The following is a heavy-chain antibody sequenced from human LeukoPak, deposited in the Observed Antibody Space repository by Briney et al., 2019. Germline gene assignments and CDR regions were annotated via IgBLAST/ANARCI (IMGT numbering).Heavy chain of an antibody. CDR2: IYTRGST. V-gene: IGHV4-4*07. J-gene: IGHJ3*02. D-gene: IGHD2-15*01. CDR1: GGSINNYY. Sequence: SETLSLTCTVSGGSINNYYWSWIRQPAGKGLEWIGRIYTRGSTNYNPSLKSRVTMSVDTSKNQFSLKLSSVTAADTAVYYCARGRYCSAHIRSGGDAFDIWSQGTMVSVST. CDR3: ARGRYCSAHIRSGGDAFDI.